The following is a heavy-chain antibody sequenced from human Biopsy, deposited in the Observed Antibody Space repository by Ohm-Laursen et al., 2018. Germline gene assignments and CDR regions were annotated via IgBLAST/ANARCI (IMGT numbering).Heavy chain of an antibody. V-gene: IGHV3-74*01. CDR2: FNSDGSST. CDR3: ARGGGGNSRDWYFDL. D-gene: IGHD1-7*01. Sequence: SLRLSCSASGFTFSSYYMHWVRQAPGKGLVWVSRFNSDGSSTSYADSVKGRFTISRDNANNTLYLQMNSLRAEGTAVYYCARGGGGNSRDWYFDLWGRGTLVTVSS. J-gene: IGHJ2*01. CDR1: GFTFSSYY.